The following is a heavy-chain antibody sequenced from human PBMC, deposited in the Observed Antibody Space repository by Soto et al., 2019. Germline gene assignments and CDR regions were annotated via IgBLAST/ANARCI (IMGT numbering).Heavy chain of an antibody. CDR3: ARDRYYDSSGYYSWFDP. CDR1: GGTFSSYA. D-gene: IGHD3-22*01. J-gene: IGHJ5*02. V-gene: IGHV1-69*13. Sequence: ASVKVSCKASGGTFSSYAISWVRQAPGQGLEWMGGIIPIFGTANYAQKFQGRVTITADESTSTAYMELSSLRSEDTAVYYCARDRYYDSSGYYSWFDPWGQGALVTVSS. CDR2: IIPIFGTA.